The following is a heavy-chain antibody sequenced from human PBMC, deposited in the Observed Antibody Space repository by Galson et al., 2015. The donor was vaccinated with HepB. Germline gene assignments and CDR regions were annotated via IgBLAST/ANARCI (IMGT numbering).Heavy chain of an antibody. Sequence: SLRLSCAASGFIFSTYGFHWVRQAPGKGLEWVAVIWHDGSKKYCEDSVKGRFTISRDDSKNTVYLQINSLRAEDTAVYYCARDHTRYSYGSGSYPIIYGLDVWAQGTTVTVSS. CDR1: GFIFSTYG. CDR2: IWHDGSKK. CDR3: ARDHTRYSYGSGSYPIIYGLDV. J-gene: IGHJ6*02. V-gene: IGHV3-33*01. D-gene: IGHD3-10*01.